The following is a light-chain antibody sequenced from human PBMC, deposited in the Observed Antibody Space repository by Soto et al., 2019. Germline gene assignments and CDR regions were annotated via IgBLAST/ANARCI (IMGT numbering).Light chain of an antibody. V-gene: IGKV3-15*01. Sequence: EIVMTQSPDTLSVSPGERATLSCRASQSVGSSLAWYQQRPGQAPRLLMFGASSRAPGFPARFSGSGSGTQFTLTIFTLQSEDFAVYYCQQYNDWRRTFGQGTKLEIQ. CDR1: QSVGSS. CDR3: QQYNDWRRT. J-gene: IGKJ2*01. CDR2: GAS.